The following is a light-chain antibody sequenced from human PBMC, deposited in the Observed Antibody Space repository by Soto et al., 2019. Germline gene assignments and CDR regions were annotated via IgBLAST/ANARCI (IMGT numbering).Light chain of an antibody. CDR2: GNS. V-gene: IGLV1-40*01. Sequence: QSVMTQPPSVSGAPGQRVTISFSGSSSNIGAGYDVHWYQQLTGTATKLLIYGNSNRPSGVPDRFSGSKSSTSASLAITGIQAEDEADKYSQSYDSNLSVVVFGGATKHTVL. J-gene: IGLJ2*01. CDR1: SSNIGAGYD. CDR3: QSYDSNLSVVV.